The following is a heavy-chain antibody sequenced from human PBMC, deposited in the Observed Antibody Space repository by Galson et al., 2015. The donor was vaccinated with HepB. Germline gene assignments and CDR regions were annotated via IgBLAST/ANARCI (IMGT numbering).Heavy chain of an antibody. CDR2: INPSGGST. V-gene: IGHV1-46*01. Sequence: SVKVSCKASGYTFTSYYMHWVRQAPGQGLEWMGIINPSGGSTSYARKFQGRVTMTSDTSTSTVYMELSSLRSEDTAVYYCARGGIAVAQDYWGQGSLVTVSS. CDR3: ARGGIAVAQDY. J-gene: IGHJ4*02. CDR1: GYTFTSYY. D-gene: IGHD6-19*01.